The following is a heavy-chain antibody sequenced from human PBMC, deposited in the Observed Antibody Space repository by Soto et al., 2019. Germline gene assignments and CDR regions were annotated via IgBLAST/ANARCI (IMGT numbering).Heavy chain of an antibody. CDR1: GGSFSGYY. CDR2: INHSGST. CDR3: ARVGAPYYDFWSGYLYPNYYYYGMDV. J-gene: IGHJ6*02. V-gene: IGHV4-34*01. D-gene: IGHD3-3*01. Sequence: SETLSLTCAVYGGSFSGYYWSWIRQPPGKGLEWIGEINHSGSTNYNPSLKSRVTISVDTSKNQFSLKLSSVTAADTAVYYCARVGAPYYDFWSGYLYPNYYYYGMDVWGQGTTVTVAS.